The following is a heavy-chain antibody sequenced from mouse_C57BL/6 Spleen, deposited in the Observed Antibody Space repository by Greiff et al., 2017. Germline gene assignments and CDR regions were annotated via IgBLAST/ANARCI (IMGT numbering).Heavy chain of an antibody. J-gene: IGHJ4*01. V-gene: IGHV2-2*01. CDR3: ARNYWEYAMDY. CDR1: GFSLTSYG. Sequence: QVQLKQSGPGLVQPSQSLSITCTVSGFSLTSYGVHWVRQSPGTGLEWLGVIWSGGSTDSTAAFISRLSISKDNSKSQVFFKMNSLQADDTAIYYCARNYWEYAMDYWGQGTSVTVSS. CDR2: IWSGGST. D-gene: IGHD4-1*01.